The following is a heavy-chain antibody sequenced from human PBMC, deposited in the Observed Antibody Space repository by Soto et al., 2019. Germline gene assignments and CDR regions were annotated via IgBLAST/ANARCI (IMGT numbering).Heavy chain of an antibody. CDR3: AGGGKQWLEGGGYYFDY. D-gene: IGHD6-19*01. CDR2: IYYSGST. CDR1: GGSISSYY. Sequence: QVQLQESGPGLVKPSETLSLTCTVSGGSISSYYWSWIRQPPGKGLEWIGYIYYSGSTNYNPSLKSRVTISVDTSKTQFALKLGSVTAADTAVYYWAGGGKQWLEGGGYYFDYWGQGTLVTVSS. J-gene: IGHJ4*02. V-gene: IGHV4-59*01.